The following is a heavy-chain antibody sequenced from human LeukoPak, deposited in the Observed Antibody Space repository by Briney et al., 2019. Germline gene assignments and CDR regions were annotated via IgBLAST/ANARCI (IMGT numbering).Heavy chain of an antibody. CDR1: GFTFSSYA. D-gene: IGHD3-10*01. V-gene: IGHV3-66*01. CDR3: ARDDPVFYYGSGRPSGAFDI. J-gene: IGHJ3*02. CDR2: IYSGGST. Sequence: GGSLRLSCAASGFTFSSYAMSWVRQAPGKGLEWVSAIYSGGSTYYADSVKGRFTISRDNSKNTLYLQMNSLRAEDTAVYYCARDDPVFYYGSGRPSGAFDIWGQGTMVTVSS.